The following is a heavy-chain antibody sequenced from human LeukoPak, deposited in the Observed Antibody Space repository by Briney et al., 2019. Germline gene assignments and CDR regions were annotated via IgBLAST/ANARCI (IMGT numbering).Heavy chain of an antibody. CDR3: AEPEGGYYDIRPD. CDR1: GFTFSSYA. Sequence: GGSLRLSCAASGFTFSSYAMSWVSQAPGKGLEWVSAISGSGGSTYYADSVEGRFTISRDNSKNMLYLQMNSLRAEDTAVYYCAEPEGGYYDIRPDWGQGTLVTVSS. V-gene: IGHV3-23*01. J-gene: IGHJ4*02. CDR2: ISGSGGST. D-gene: IGHD3-22*01.